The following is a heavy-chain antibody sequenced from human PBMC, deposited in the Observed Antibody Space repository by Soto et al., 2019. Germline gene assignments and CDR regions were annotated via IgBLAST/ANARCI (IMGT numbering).Heavy chain of an antibody. Sequence: SETLSLTCTVSGGSISSGGYYWSWIRQHPGKGLEWIGYIYYSGSTYYNPSLKSRVTISVDTSKNQFSLKLSSVTAADTAVYYCARGSMVRGVIKYFDYWGQGTLVTVSS. CDR1: GGSISSGGYY. D-gene: IGHD3-10*01. CDR2: IYYSGST. J-gene: IGHJ4*02. V-gene: IGHV4-31*03. CDR3: ARGSMVRGVIKYFDY.